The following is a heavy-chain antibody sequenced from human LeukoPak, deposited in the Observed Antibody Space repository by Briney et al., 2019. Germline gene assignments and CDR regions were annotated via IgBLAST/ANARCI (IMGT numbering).Heavy chain of an antibody. CDR3: ATSHYYDSSGYLRRRGAFDI. J-gene: IGHJ3*02. CDR2: IYHSGST. D-gene: IGHD3-22*01. CDR1: GGSITTTNW. Sequence: SETLSLTCAVSGGSITTTNWWSWVRQPPGKGLEWIGEIYHSGSTNYNPSLKSRVTISVDKSKNQFSLKLSSVTAADTAVYYCATSHYYDSSGYLRRRGAFDIWGQGTMVTVSS. V-gene: IGHV4-4*02.